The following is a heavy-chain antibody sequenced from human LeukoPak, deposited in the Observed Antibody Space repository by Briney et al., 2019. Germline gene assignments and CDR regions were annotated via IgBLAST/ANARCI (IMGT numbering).Heavy chain of an antibody. CDR2: IYPDDSDT. Sequence: GESLKISCEGSGYSFTNYWIGWVRQMPGKGLEWMGIIYPDDSDTKYSPSFQGQVTISADKSINTAYLQWSSLKASDTAMYYCARPGREQWPQIDYWGQGTLVTVSS. CDR3: ARPGREQWPQIDY. V-gene: IGHV5-51*01. CDR1: GYSFTNYW. J-gene: IGHJ4*02. D-gene: IGHD6-19*01.